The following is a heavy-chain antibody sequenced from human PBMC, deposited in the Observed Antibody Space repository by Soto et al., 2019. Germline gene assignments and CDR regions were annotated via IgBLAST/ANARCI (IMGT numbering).Heavy chain of an antibody. CDR2: TYQSGSA. CDR3: GRDYYGMDV. Sequence: QLQLQESGSGLVKPSQTLSLTCTVSGGSISSGGYSWTWLRQSPGKGLEWIGYTYQSGSAFYNPSLKSRVTISVDRSKNQFSLNLTAVTAADTAVYYCGRDYYGMDVWGQGTTVTVSS. V-gene: IGHV4-30-2*06. J-gene: IGHJ6*02. CDR1: GGSISSGGYS.